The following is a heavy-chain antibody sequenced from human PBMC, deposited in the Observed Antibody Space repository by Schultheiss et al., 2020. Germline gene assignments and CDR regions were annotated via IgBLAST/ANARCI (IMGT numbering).Heavy chain of an antibody. CDR3: ARRGYYGSGRSFDY. D-gene: IGHD3-10*01. CDR2: IYYSGST. V-gene: IGHV4-34*01. CDR1: GGSFSGYY. Sequence: SQTLSLTCAVYGGSFSGYYWSWIRQPPGKGLEWIGSIYYSGSTYYNPSLKSRVTISVDTSKNQFSLRLSSVTAADTAVYYCARRGYYGSGRSFDYWGQGTLVTVSS. J-gene: IGHJ4*02.